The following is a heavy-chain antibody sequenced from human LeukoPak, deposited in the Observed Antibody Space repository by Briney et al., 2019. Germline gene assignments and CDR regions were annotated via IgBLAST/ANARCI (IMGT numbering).Heavy chain of an antibody. CDR1: GFTFSSYG. CDR3: ARDSEYQLLDY. CDR2: ISYDGSNK. Sequence: GGSLRLSCAASGFTFSSYGMHWVRQAPGKGLEWVAVISYDGSNKYYADSVKGRFTISRDNSKNTLYLQMNSLRAEDTAVYYCARDSEYQLLDYWGQGTLVTVSS. D-gene: IGHD2-2*01. J-gene: IGHJ4*02. V-gene: IGHV3-30*03.